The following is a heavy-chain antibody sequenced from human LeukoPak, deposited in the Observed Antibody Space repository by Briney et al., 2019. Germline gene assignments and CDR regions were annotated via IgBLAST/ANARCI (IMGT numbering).Heavy chain of an antibody. CDR2: INPNSGGT. J-gene: IGHJ4*02. V-gene: IGHV1-2*02. CDR3: ARGFLYSSGWYEGGSY. D-gene: IGHD6-19*01. Sequence: ASVKVSCKASGYTFTGYYMHWVRQAPGQGLEWMGWINPNSGGTNYAQKFQGRVTMTRDTSISTAYMELSRLRSDDTAVYYCARGFLYSSGWYEGGSYWGQGTLVTVSS. CDR1: GYTFTGYY.